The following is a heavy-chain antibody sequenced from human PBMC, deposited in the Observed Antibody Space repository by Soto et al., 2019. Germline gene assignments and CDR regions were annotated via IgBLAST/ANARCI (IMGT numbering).Heavy chain of an antibody. D-gene: IGHD2-2*02. CDR3: ERGPEGVLYATPYYADH. CDR2: INPSSGSP. J-gene: IGHJ4*01. CDR1: GYAFSRYY. Sequence: ASVKVSCKASGYAFSRYYMHWVRQAPGQGLEWIGIINPSSGSPNHAQKFQGRVTVTREKSTSTVYMELSDLRSEDTAVYYCERGPEGVLYATPYYADHWG. V-gene: IGHV1-46*01.